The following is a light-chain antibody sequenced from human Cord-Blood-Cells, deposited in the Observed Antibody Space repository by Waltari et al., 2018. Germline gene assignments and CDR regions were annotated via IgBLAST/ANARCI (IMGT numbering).Light chain of an antibody. CDR1: QSISSC. CDR2: AAS. J-gene: IGKJ3*01. CDR3: QQSYSTPFT. Sequence: DIQMTQCQSSLSQSVGHRVTITCRASQSISSCLNWYQQKPGKAPKLLIYAASSLQSGVPSRFSGSGSGTDFTLTISSLQPEDFATYYCQQSYSTPFTFGPGTKVDSK. V-gene: IGKV1-39*01.